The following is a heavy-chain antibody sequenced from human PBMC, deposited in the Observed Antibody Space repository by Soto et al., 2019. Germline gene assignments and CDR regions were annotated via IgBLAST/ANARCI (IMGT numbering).Heavy chain of an antibody. D-gene: IGHD3-10*01. CDR3: ARQAQGLLWFGELFSEPNMDV. Sequence: SETLSLTCTVSGGSIISYYWSWILQPPWKGLEWIGYIYYSGSTNYNPSLKSRVTISVDTSKNQFSLKLSSVTAADTAVYYCARQAQGLLWFGELFSEPNMDVWGKGTTVTVSS. J-gene: IGHJ6*03. CDR2: IYYSGST. V-gene: IGHV4-59*08. CDR1: GGSIISYY.